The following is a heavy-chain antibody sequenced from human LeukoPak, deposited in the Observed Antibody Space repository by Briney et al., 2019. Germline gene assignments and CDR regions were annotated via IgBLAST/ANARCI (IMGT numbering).Heavy chain of an antibody. CDR3: AKAHSSSWYYFDY. V-gene: IGHV3-23*01. Sequence: GGSLRLSCAASGFTFSSYAMSWVRQAPGKGLEWVSIISGSGDNTYYADSMKGRFTISRDNSKNTLYLQMNSLRAEDTAVYYCAKAHSSSWYYFDYWGQGTLVTVSS. CDR2: ISGSGDNT. J-gene: IGHJ4*02. D-gene: IGHD6-13*01. CDR1: GFTFSSYA.